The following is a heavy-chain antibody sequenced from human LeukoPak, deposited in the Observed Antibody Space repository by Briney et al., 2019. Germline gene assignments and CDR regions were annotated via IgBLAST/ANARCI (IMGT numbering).Heavy chain of an antibody. CDR1: GGSFSGYY. Sequence: SETLSLTCAVYGGSFSGYYWSWIRQPPGKGLEWIGEINHSGSTNYNPSLKSRVTISVDTSKNQFSLKLSSVTAADMAVYYCARLWPQIDYWGQGTLVTVSS. CDR3: ARLWPQIDY. V-gene: IGHV4-34*01. CDR2: INHSGST. J-gene: IGHJ4*02.